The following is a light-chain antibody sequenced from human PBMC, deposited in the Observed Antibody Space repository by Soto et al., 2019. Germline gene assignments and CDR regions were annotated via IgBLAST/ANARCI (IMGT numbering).Light chain of an antibody. Sequence: EIVLTQSPGTLSLSPGERATLSCRASQSVSSSYLAWYQQKPGQAPRLLIYGASSRATGIPDRFSGSGSGTDFTLTISRLEPEDFAVNYCHQYGSSPPTFGQGTKVEIK. CDR3: HQYGSSPPT. J-gene: IGKJ1*01. CDR2: GAS. CDR1: QSVSSSY. V-gene: IGKV3-20*01.